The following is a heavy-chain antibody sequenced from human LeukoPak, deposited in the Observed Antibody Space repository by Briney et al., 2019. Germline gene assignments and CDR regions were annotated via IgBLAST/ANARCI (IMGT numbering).Heavy chain of an antibody. CDR1: GGSISSGDYY. D-gene: IGHD6-6*01. V-gene: IGHV4-30-4*08. CDR2: IYYSGST. CDR3: ASLAARPADFDY. J-gene: IGHJ4*02. Sequence: ASETLSLTCTVSGGSISSGDYYWSWIRQPPGKGLEWIGYIYYSGSTYYNPSLKSRVTISVDTSKNQFSLKLSSVTAADTAVYYCASLAARPADFDYWGQGTLVTVSS.